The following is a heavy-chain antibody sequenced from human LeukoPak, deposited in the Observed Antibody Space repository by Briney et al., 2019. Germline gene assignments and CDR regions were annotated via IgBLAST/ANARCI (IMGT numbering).Heavy chain of an antibody. CDR2: ISAYNGNT. V-gene: IGHV1-18*01. Sequence: ASVKVSCKASGYTFSKYSINWVRQAPGQGLEWMGWISAYNGNTNYAQKLQGRVTMTTDTSTSTAYMELRSLRSDDTAVYYCARELSSSGWYSHYYYMDVWGKGTTVTVSS. CDR3: ARELSSSGWYSHYYYMDV. J-gene: IGHJ6*03. CDR1: GYTFSKYS. D-gene: IGHD6-19*01.